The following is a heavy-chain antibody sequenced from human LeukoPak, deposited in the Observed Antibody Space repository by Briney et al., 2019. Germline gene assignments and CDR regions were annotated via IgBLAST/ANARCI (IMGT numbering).Heavy chain of an antibody. CDR2: IYNAGRT. CDR1: GFTVSNNY. CDR3: RSRDY. V-gene: IGHV3-66*02. Sequence: GGSLRFSCAASGFTVSNNYMSWVRQPPGKGLECISIIYNAGRTYYPDSVKGRFTISRDNSKNTLYLQMNSLRPEDTAVYYCRSRDYWGQGTLVTVSS. J-gene: IGHJ4*02.